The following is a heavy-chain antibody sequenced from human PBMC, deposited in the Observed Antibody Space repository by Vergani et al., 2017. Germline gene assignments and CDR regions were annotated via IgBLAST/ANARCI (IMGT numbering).Heavy chain of an antibody. J-gene: IGHJ6*02. D-gene: IGHD6-19*01. Sequence: EVQLLESGGGVVQPGRSLRLSCAASGFTFSSYSMNWVRQAPGKGLEWVSYISSSGTTIYYADSVKGRFTISRDNAKNSLYLQMNSLRAEDTAVYYCAREAVAGYYYYGMDVWGQGTTVTVSS. CDR3: AREAVAGYYYYGMDV. CDR1: GFTFSSYS. CDR2: ISSSGTTI. V-gene: IGHV3-48*04.